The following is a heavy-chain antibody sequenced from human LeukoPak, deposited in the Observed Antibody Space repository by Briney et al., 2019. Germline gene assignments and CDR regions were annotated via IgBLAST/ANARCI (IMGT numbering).Heavy chain of an antibody. J-gene: IGHJ4*02. CDR2: ITSSSSYI. CDR1: GFTVSNKY. CDR3: APQRGFRLLDRYFDS. Sequence: GGSLRLSCAASGFTVSNKYMTWVRQAPGKGLEWVSSITSSSSYIYYADSVKGRFTISRDNAKNSLYLQMNSLRAEDTAVYYCAPQRGFRLLDRYFDSWGQGTLVTVSS. D-gene: IGHD5-18*01. V-gene: IGHV3-21*01.